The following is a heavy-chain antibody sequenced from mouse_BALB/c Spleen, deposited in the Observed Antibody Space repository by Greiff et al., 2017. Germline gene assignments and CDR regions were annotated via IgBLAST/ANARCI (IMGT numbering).Heavy chain of an antibody. D-gene: IGHD2-4*01. Sequence: QVQLQQSGAELAKPGASVKMSCKASGYTFTSYWMHWVKQRPGQGLEWIGYINPSTGYTEYNQKFKDKATLTADKSSSTAYMQLSSLTSEDSAVYYCARLAIIYYDYYWGQGTTLTVSS. V-gene: IGHV1-7*01. J-gene: IGHJ2*01. CDR1: GYTFTSYW. CDR2: INPSTGYT. CDR3: ARLAIIYYDYY.